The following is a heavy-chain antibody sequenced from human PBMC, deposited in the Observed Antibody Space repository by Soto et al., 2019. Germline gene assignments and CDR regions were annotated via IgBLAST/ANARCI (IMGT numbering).Heavy chain of an antibody. D-gene: IGHD4-17*01. CDR1: GGSVSSGSYY. J-gene: IGHJ6*02. CDR3: AXEPRDTVSGLRTLGMDV. CDR2: VYYSGST. Sequence: SETLSLTCTVSGGSVSSGSYYWSWIRQTPRKGLEWIAYVYYSGSTSYNPSLKSRVTISVDTSKNQFSLKLSSVTAEDTAVYYCAXEPRDTVSGLRTLGMDVWGQGTTVTVSS. V-gene: IGHV4-61*01.